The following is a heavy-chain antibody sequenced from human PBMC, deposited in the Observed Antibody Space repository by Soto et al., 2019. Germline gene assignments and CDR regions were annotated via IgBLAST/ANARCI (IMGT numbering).Heavy chain of an antibody. D-gene: IGHD6-13*01. J-gene: IGHJ3*02. V-gene: IGHV1-69*12. Sequence: QVQLVQSGAEVKKPGSSVKVACKVSGDTFSNYAINWVRQAPGQGLEWMGAIVPIFTLTNYAQKFQGRVTIAADESTVTAYIELSSLRSDDTATYYCAREASAARTFREDDSDIWGQGTMVTVSS. CDR1: GDTFSNYA. CDR2: IVPIFTLT. CDR3: AREASAARTFREDDSDI.